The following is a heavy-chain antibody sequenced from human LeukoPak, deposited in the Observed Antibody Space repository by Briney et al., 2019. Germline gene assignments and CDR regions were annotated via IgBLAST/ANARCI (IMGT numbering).Heavy chain of an antibody. V-gene: IGHV4-4*07. CDR3: AGDAYYYDSSADLGFDP. CDR1: GGSISSYY. D-gene: IGHD3-22*01. CDR2: IYTSGST. Sequence: SETLSLTCTVSGGSISSYYWSWIRQPAGKGLECIGRIYTSGSTNYNPSLKSRVTMSVDTPKTQFSLKLSSVNAADTAVYYCAGDAYYYDSSADLGFDPWGQGTLVTVSS. J-gene: IGHJ5*02.